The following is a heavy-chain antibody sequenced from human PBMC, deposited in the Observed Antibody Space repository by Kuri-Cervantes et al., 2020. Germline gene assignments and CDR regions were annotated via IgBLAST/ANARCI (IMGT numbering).Heavy chain of an antibody. Sequence: SETLSLTCTVSGGSISSYYWSWIRQPPGKGLEWIGHIYYSGSTNYNPSLKSRVTISVDTSKNQFSLKLSSVTAADTAVYYCARGTHGATALDYWGQGTLVTVSS. D-gene: IGHD1-26*01. CDR3: ARGTHGATALDY. V-gene: IGHV4-59*01. CDR1: GGSISSYY. J-gene: IGHJ4*02. CDR2: IYYSGST.